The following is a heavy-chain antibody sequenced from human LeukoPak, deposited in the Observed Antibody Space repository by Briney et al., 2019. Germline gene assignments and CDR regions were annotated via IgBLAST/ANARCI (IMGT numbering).Heavy chain of an antibody. CDR1: GFTFSSYA. Sequence: PGRSLRLSCAASGFTFSSYAMHWVRQAPGKGLEWVAVISYDGSNKYYADSVKGRFTISRDNSKNTLYLQMNSLRAEDTAVHYCARDDGSGSYFFDYWGQGTLVTVSS. J-gene: IGHJ4*02. CDR3: ARDDGSGSYFFDY. D-gene: IGHD3-10*01. CDR2: ISYDGSNK. V-gene: IGHV3-30*04.